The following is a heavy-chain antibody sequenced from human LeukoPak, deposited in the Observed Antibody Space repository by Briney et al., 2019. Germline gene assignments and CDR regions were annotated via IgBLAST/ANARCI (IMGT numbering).Heavy chain of an antibody. CDR3: ARHGIYYYFDY. CDR1: GGSISSYY. J-gene: IGHJ4*02. CDR2: IYYSGST. V-gene: IGHV4-59*08. Sequence: SETLSLTCTDSGGSISSYYWSWIRQPPGKGLEWIGYIYYSGSTNYNPSLKSRVTISVDTSKNQFSLKLSSVTAADTAVYYCARHGIYYYFDYWGQGTLVTVSS. D-gene: IGHD1-14*01.